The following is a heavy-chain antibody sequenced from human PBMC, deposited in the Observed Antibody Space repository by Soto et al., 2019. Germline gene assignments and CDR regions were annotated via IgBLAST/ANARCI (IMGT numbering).Heavy chain of an antibody. D-gene: IGHD1-26*01. J-gene: IGHJ3*02. CDR3: AKDSVDHNSVWDPFDN. CDR1: GFIFSDYA. Sequence: EVQMLESGGGLVQPGGSLRLSCAASGFIFSDYAMSWVRQAPGKGLEWVAGMGGANGDTYYAESVRGRFAISRDNSKSTLFLQMNSLRAEDTAVYFCAKDSVDHNSVWDPFDNWGQGTLVTVSS. CDR2: MGGANGDT. V-gene: IGHV3-23*01.